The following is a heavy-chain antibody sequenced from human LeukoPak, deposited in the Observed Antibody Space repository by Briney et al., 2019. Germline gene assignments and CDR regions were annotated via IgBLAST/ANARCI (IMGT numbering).Heavy chain of an antibody. CDR1: DGAIGTYY. J-gene: IGHJ4*02. CDR3: ARVSGYHWEGFYDY. Sequence: SETLSLTCTVSDGAIGTYYWSWIRQTPGKGLEWIGYIYYSGSTNYNPSLESRVTISVDTSKNQFSLKLRSVTAADTAVYYCARVSGYHWEGFYDYWGQGTLVTVSS. V-gene: IGHV4-59*01. D-gene: IGHD5-12*01. CDR2: IYYSGST.